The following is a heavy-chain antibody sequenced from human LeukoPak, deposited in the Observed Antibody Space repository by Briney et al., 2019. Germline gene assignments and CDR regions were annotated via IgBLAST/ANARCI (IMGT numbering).Heavy chain of an antibody. Sequence: GGSLRLSCAASGFTFSSYSMNWVRQAPGKGLEWVSSISSSSSYIYYADSVKGRFTISRDNAKNSLYLQMNSLRAEDTAVYYCARGSPWTEITMIVVKNAFDIWGQGTMVTVSS. V-gene: IGHV3-21*01. D-gene: IGHD3-22*01. CDR1: GFTFSSYS. CDR3: ARGSPWTEITMIVVKNAFDI. CDR2: ISSSSSYI. J-gene: IGHJ3*02.